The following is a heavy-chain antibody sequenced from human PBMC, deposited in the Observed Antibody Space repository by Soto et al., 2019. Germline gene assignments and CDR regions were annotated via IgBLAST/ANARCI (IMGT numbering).Heavy chain of an antibody. V-gene: IGHV1-8*01. D-gene: IGHD3-9*01. CDR1: GYTFTSYD. CDR3: ARGRRPLYYDILKDPTYYYMDV. J-gene: IGHJ6*03. CDR2: MNPNSGNT. Sequence: GASVKVSCKASGYTFTSYDINWVRQATGQGLEWMGWMNPNSGNTGYAQKFQGRVTMTRNTSISTAYMDLSSLRSEDTAVYYCARGRRPLYYDILKDPTYYYMDVWGKGTTVTVSS.